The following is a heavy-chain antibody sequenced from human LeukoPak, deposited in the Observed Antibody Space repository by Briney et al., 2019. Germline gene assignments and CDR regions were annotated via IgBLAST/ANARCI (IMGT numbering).Heavy chain of an antibody. Sequence: PGGSLRLSCEASGFTFGSHAMYWVRQAPGKGLEWVSAISGSGGSTYYADSVKGRFTISRDNSRNTLYLQMNSLRAEDTAVYYCAKGGRLRYFDDRVGYYGMDVWGQGTTVTVSS. D-gene: IGHD3-9*01. CDR1: GFTFGSHA. CDR3: AKGGRLRYFDDRVGYYGMDV. CDR2: ISGSGGST. V-gene: IGHV3-23*01. J-gene: IGHJ6*02.